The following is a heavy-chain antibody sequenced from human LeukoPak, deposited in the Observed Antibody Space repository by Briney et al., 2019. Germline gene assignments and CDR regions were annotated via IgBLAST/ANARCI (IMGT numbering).Heavy chain of an antibody. CDR1: GFTFSSYA. CDR3: AKDPISSGWYDGWFDP. V-gene: IGHV3-23*01. CDR2: ISGSGGST. J-gene: IGHJ5*02. Sequence: GGSLRLSCAASGFTFSSYAMNWVRQAPGKGLEWVSAISGSGGSTYYADSVKGRFTISRDSSKNTLYLQMNSLRAEDTAVYYCAKDPISSGWYDGWFDPWGQGTLVTVSS. D-gene: IGHD6-19*01.